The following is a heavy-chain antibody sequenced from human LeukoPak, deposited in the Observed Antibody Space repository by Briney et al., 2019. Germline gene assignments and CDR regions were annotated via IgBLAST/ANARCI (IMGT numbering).Heavy chain of an antibody. J-gene: IGHJ4*02. V-gene: IGHV3-23*01. Sequence: GRSLRLSCAASGFTFSSYAMSWVSQAPGKGLEWVSAISGSGGSTYYADSVKGRFTISRDNSKNTLYLQMNSLRAEDTAVYYCARTLLTGYCYFDYWGQGTLVTVSS. CDR1: GFTFSSYA. CDR3: ARTLLTGYCYFDY. D-gene: IGHD3-9*01. CDR2: ISGSGGST.